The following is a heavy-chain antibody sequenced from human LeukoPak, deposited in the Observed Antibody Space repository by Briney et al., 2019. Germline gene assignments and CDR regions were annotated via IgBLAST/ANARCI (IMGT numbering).Heavy chain of an antibody. CDR3: VIGVGWQPDY. CDR1: GDSVTGYF. J-gene: IGHJ4*02. V-gene: IGHV4-59*02. CDR2: IYKIGTT. Sequence: SETLSLTCTVFGDSVTGYFLNWVRQPPGKGLEWIGHIYKIGTTNYNPSLKSRLTISADTSKNQFSLQLRSVTAAYTAVYYCVIGVGWQPDYWGQGALVTVSS. D-gene: IGHD2-15*01.